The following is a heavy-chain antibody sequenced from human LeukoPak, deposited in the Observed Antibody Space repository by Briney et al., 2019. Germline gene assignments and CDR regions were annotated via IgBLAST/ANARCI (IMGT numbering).Heavy chain of an antibody. D-gene: IGHD3-22*01. V-gene: IGHV1-2*04. CDR3: ARDGGGYYDSSGYYYGAFDP. Sequence: ASVKVSCKASGYTFTGYYIHWVRQAPGQGLEWMGWINPNSGGTNYAQKFQGWVTMTRDTSISTAYMELSRLTSDDTAVYYCARDGGGYYDSSGYYYGAFDPWGQGTLVTVSS. CDR2: INPNSGGT. J-gene: IGHJ5*02. CDR1: GYTFTGYY.